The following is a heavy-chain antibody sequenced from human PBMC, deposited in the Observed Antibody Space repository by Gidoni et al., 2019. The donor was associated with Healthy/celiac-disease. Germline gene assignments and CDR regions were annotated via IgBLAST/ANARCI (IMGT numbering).Heavy chain of an antibody. V-gene: IGHV3-7*01. Sequence: EVQLVESGGGLVQPGGSLRLSCAASGFTFSRYWLRWVRQAPGKGLEWVANIKQDGSEKYYVDSVKGRFTISRDNAKNSLYLQMNSLRAEDTAVYYCARDRRTIFGVVIIPGFDYWGQGTLVTVSS. CDR1: GFTFSRYW. D-gene: IGHD3-3*01. CDR3: ARDRRTIFGVVIIPGFDY. J-gene: IGHJ4*02. CDR2: IKQDGSEK.